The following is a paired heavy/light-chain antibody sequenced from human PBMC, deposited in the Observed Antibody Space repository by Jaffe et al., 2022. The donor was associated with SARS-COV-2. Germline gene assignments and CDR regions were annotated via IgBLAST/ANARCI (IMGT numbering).Light chain of an antibody. Sequence: QSALTQPASVSGAPGQSITISCTGTSSDVGAYNFVSWYQQHPGKAPKLMIYEVTYRTSGVSGRFSGSKSGNTASLTISGLQAEDEADYYCSSFTGSTIMVFGGGTKLTVL. CDR2: EVT. V-gene: IGLV2-14*01. CDR1: SSDVGAYNF. CDR3: SSFTGSTIMV. J-gene: IGLJ2*01.
Heavy chain of an antibody. D-gene: IGHD6-6*01. CDR1: GFTFTNSW. V-gene: IGHV3-15*01. CDR3: TADVPVMAAHCFDH. J-gene: IGHJ4*02. Sequence: EVQLVESGGGLVEPGGSLRLSCVASGFTFTNSWLSWVRQAPGKGLEWVGRVKSKESGGTIDLAAPVEGRFTISRDDSKNTVYLEMNSLKGEDTAVYYCTADVPVMAAHCFDHWGQGTLVSVSS. CDR2: VKSKESGGTI.